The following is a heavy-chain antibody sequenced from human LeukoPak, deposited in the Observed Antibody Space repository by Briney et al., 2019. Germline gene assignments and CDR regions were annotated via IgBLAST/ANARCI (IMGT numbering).Heavy chain of an antibody. CDR1: GYTFTGYY. V-gene: IGHV1-2*02. J-gene: IGHJ4*02. CDR3: ARVSTTMVRGVIGY. Sequence: GASVKVSCKASGYTFTGYYIHWVRQAPGQGLEWMGRINPNSGGTKYAQKFQDRVTMTRDMSTSTVYMELSSLRSEDTAVYYCARVSTTMVRGVIGYWGQGTLVTVSS. CDR2: INPNSGGT. D-gene: IGHD3-10*01.